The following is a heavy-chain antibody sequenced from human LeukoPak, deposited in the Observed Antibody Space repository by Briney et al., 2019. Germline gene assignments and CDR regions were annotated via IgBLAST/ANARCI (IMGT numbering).Heavy chain of an antibody. V-gene: IGHV3-30*02. CDR2: IRYDGSNK. J-gene: IGHJ6*03. CDR3: AKEGIHMHYYYMDV. CDR1: GFTFSSYG. D-gene: IGHD6-13*01. Sequence: GGSLRLSCAASGFTFSSYGMHWVRQAPGKGLEWVAFIRYDGSNKYYADSVKGRFTISRDNSKNTLYLQMNSLRAEDTAVYYCAKEGIHMHYYYMDVWGKGTTVTVSS.